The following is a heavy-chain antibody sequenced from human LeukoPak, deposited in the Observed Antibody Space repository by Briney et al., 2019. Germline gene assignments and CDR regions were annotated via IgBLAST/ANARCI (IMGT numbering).Heavy chain of an antibody. V-gene: IGHV4-39*07. CDR1: GASISSIFYY. CDR2: IFHDGSS. J-gene: IGHJ4*02. D-gene: IGHD1-14*01. CDR3: AREIDTGPFDY. Sequence: PLETLSLTCNVSGASISSIFYYWGWIRQPPGKGLEWIGNIFHDGSSYFNPSLKSRVTMSVDTSKNQFSLKLSSVTAADTAVYYCAREIDTGPFDYWGQGTLVTVSS.